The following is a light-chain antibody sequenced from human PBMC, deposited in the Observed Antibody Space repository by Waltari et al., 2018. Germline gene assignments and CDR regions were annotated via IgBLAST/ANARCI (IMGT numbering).Light chain of an antibody. CDR3: MQNTHRPWT. CDR2: KVS. J-gene: IGKJ1*01. CDR1: QSLLSSDGNTY. V-gene: IGKV2-30*01. Sequence: DVVMTQSPLSLPVTLGQPASISCRSSQSLLSSDGNTYFSWFQQRPGQSPRRLLYKVSNRDSGVPDRFSGSGSGTDFTLRISRVEAEDVGVYYYMQNTHRPWTFGQGTKVEIK.